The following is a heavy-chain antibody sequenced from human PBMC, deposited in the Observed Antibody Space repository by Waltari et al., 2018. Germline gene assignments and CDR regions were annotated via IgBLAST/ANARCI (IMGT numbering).Heavy chain of an antibody. D-gene: IGHD6-6*01. J-gene: IGHJ5*02. V-gene: IGHV4-34*01. Sequence: QVQLQQWGAGLLKPSETLSLTCAVYGGSFSGYYWSWIRQPPGKGLEWIGEINHSGSTNYNPSLKSRVTISVDTSKNQFSLKLSSVTAADTAVYYCARGRILEYSSSPGWFDPWGQGTLVTVSS. CDR2: INHSGST. CDR3: ARGRILEYSSSPGWFDP. CDR1: GGSFSGYY.